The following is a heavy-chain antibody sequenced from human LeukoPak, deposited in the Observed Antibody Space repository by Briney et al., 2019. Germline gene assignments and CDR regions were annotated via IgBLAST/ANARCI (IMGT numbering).Heavy chain of an antibody. V-gene: IGHV3-11*01. Sequence: GGSLRLSCAASGFTFSDYYMSWIRQAPGKGLEWVSYISSSGSTIYYADSVKGRFTISRDNAKNSLYLQMNSLRAEDTAVYYCARDSDPSHYYYYGMDVWGQGTTVTVSS. CDR2: ISSSGSTI. CDR1: GFTFSDYY. J-gene: IGHJ6*02. D-gene: IGHD3-10*01. CDR3: ARDSDPSHYYYYGMDV.